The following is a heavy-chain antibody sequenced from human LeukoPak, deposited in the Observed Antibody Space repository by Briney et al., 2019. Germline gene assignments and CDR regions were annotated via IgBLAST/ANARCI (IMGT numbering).Heavy chain of an antibody. D-gene: IGHD3-16*01. V-gene: IGHV3-33*08. CDR2: VWYDGSNK. CDR3: ARDYAY. J-gene: IGHJ4*02. Sequence: VGSLRLSCGASGFIFSTYWMSWVRQAPGKGLEWVAVVWYDGSNKYYADSVKGRFTISRDNSKNTLYLQMNSLRAEDTAVYYCARDYAYWGQGTLVTVSS. CDR1: GFIFSTYW.